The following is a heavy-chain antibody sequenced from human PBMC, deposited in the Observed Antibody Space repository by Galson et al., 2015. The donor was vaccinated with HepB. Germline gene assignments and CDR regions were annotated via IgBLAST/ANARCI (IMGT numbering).Heavy chain of an antibody. Sequence: SLRLSCAASGFTFSSYGMHWVRQAPGQGLEWVAVISYDGSNKYYAESVKGRFTITRDNSKNTLYLQMNSLRAEDTAVYYCAKEQNRYYYYGMDVWGQGTTVTVSS. D-gene: IGHD1-14*01. CDR2: ISYDGSNK. J-gene: IGHJ6*02. CDR3: AKEQNRYYYYGMDV. CDR1: GFTFSSYG. V-gene: IGHV3-30*18.